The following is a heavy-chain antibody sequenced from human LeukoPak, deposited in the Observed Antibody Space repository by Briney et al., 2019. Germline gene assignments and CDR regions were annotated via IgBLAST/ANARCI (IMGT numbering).Heavy chain of an antibody. Sequence: ASVKVSCKASGYTFTGYYMHWVRQAPGQGLEWMGWINPNSGGTNYAQKFQGRVTMTRDTSISTAYMELSRLRSDDTAVYYCARVAAGIPYNWFDPWGQGTLVTVSS. CDR1: GYTFTGYY. CDR2: INPNSGGT. V-gene: IGHV1-2*02. J-gene: IGHJ5*02. D-gene: IGHD6-13*01. CDR3: ARVAAGIPYNWFDP.